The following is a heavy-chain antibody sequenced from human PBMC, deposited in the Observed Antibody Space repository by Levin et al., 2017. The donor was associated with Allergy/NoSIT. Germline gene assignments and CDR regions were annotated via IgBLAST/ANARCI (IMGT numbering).Heavy chain of an antibody. J-gene: IGHJ4*02. CDR2: VIPDSGGT. Sequence: GGSLRLSCQTSGSNFMKYWMHWVRQAPGQGLEWMGLVIPDSGGTAYARKFQGRVTMTRDTSINSVYMELTRLTSDDTATYYCATGGPGTDGRAIDYWGQGTVVTVSS. CDR3: ATGGPGTDGRAIDY. V-gene: IGHV1-2*06. CDR1: GSNFMKYW. D-gene: IGHD1-1*01.